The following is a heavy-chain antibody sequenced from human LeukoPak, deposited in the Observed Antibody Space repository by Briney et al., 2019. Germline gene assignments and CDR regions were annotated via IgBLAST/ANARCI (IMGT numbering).Heavy chain of an antibody. J-gene: IGHJ3*02. CDR1: GFTFSNYA. CDR2: ISGSGTNT. Sequence: PGGSLRLSCAASGFTFSNYAMNWVRQAPGKGLEWVSGISGSGTNTNYADSVKGRFTISRDNSKNTLYLQMNSLRAEDTAVYYCARAPYLYYYDSSGYLLGAFDIWGQGTMVTVSS. V-gene: IGHV3-23*01. CDR3: ARAPYLYYYDSSGYLLGAFDI. D-gene: IGHD3-22*01.